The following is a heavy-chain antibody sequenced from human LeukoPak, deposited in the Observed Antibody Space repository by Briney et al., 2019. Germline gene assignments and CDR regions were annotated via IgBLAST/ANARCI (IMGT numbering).Heavy chain of an antibody. J-gene: IGHJ6*02. CDR2: ISWNSGSI. D-gene: IGHD3-3*01. CDR3: AKDITDGVDPRYYYYGMDV. V-gene: IGHV3-9*01. CDR1: GFTFDDYA. Sequence: SGGSLRLSCAASGFTFDDYAMHWVRQAPGKGLEWVSGISWNSGSIGYADSVKGRFTISRDNAKNSLYLQMNSLRAEDTALSYCAKDITDGVDPRYYYYGMDVWGQGTTVTVSS.